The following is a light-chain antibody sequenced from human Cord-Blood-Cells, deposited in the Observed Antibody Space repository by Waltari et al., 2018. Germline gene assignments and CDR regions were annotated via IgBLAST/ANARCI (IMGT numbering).Light chain of an antibody. J-gene: IGLJ3*02. V-gene: IGLV2-23*01. Sequence: QSALTQPASVSGSPGQSITISCTGTSSDVGSYNLVSWYQQHPGKAPKLMIYEGSKRPSGVFNRFSGSKSGNTASLTISGLQAEDEADYYCCSYAGSSTSWVFGGGTKLTVL. CDR3: CSYAGSSTSWV. CDR1: SSDVGSYNL. CDR2: EGS.